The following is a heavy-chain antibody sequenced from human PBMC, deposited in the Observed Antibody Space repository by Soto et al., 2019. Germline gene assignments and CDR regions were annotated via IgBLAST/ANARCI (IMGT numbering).Heavy chain of an antibody. CDR3: VRGWGWLPHD. V-gene: IGHV4-59*08. D-gene: IGHD5-12*01. Sequence: TSETLSLTCTVSGGTISSWYWSWIRQPPGKGLEWIGYIYYSGSTNCNPSLKSRVTISVDTSKNQFSLKLSSVTAADTAVYYCVRGWGWLPHDWGQGTTVTVSS. CDR2: IYYSGST. CDR1: GGTISSWY. J-gene: IGHJ4*02.